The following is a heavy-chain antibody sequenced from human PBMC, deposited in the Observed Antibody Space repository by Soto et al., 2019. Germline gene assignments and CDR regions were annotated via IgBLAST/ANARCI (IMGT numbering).Heavy chain of an antibody. CDR2: IYTSGST. Sequence: KPSETLSLTCTVSGGSISSYYWSWIRQPAGKGLEWIGRIYTSGSTNYNPSLKSRVTMSVDTSKNQFSLKLSSVTAADTAVYYCARDYYYGSGFNWFDPWGQGTLVTVSS. V-gene: IGHV4-4*07. J-gene: IGHJ5*02. D-gene: IGHD3-10*01. CDR1: GGSISSYY. CDR3: ARDYYYGSGFNWFDP.